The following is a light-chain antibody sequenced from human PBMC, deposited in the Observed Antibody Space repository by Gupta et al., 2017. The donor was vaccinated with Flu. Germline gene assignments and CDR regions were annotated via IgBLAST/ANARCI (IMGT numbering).Light chain of an antibody. V-gene: IGKV4-1*01. CDR3: QQYYNTPLT. CDR2: WAS. CDR1: QSVLYSSNNKNY. J-gene: IGKJ1*01. Sequence: DIVMTQSPDSLAVSLGERATINCKSSQSVLYSSNNKNYLAWYQQKPGQPTKLLIYWASTRESGIPDRFSGSGSGTDFTLTISSLQAEDVAVYYCQQYYNTPLTFGQGTKVEIK.